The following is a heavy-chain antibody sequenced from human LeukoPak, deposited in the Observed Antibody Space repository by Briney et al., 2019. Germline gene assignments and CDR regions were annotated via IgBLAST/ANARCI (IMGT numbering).Heavy chain of an antibody. J-gene: IGHJ4*02. CDR2: IYQTANT. D-gene: IGHD1-1*01. CDR1: GASISRYF. CDR3: ARARAGTTFDY. Sequence: SETLSLTCTVSGASISRYFWGWIRQPPGKGLEWIGNIYQTANTYYNASLKSRVTISVDMSKNQFSLNLNSVTAADTAVYYCARARAGTTFDYWGQGTLVTVSS. V-gene: IGHV4-4*09.